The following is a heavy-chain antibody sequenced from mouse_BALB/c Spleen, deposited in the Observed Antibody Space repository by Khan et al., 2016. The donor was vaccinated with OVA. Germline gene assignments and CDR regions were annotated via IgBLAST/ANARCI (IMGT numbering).Heavy chain of an antibody. CDR1: GYSFTDYN. CDR3: ARTDYSGSTYSCDA. CDR2: IVPSNGGT. V-gene: IGHV1S135*01. J-gene: IGHJ2*01. Sequence: VQLQQSGPELVKPGASVKVSCKASGYSFTDYNMFWVKQSHGKSLEWIGYIVPSNGGTSYNQKFTGKATLSVDKFSSTAFMHLSSLTSEDSAVFSCARTDYSGSTYSCDAWGQGTTLTVSS. D-gene: IGHD1-1*01.